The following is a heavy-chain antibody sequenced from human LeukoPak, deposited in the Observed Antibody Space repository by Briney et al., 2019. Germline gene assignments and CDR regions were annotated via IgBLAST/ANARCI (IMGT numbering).Heavy chain of an antibody. D-gene: IGHD3-9*01. CDR2: IYSGGST. Sequence: PGGSLRLSCAASGFTVSSNYMSWVRQAPGKGLEWVSVIYSGGSTYYADSVKGRFTISRDSFKNTQYLQMNSLRAEDTAVYYCARVELRYFDWSRYFDYWSQGTLVTVSS. CDR1: GFTVSSNY. J-gene: IGHJ4*02. V-gene: IGHV3-53*01. CDR3: ARVELRYFDWSRYFDY.